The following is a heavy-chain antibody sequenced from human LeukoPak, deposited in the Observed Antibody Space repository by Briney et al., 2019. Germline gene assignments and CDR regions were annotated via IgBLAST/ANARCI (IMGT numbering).Heavy chain of an antibody. Sequence: PSETLSLPCTVSGGSFTSYYWSWIRQPAGKGLEWIGRIYTSGATNYNPSLKSRVSMSVDTSKSQFSLKLSSVTAADTAVYYCARESGGCRRFDYWGQGTLVTVSS. V-gene: IGHV4-4*07. CDR2: IYTSGAT. CDR1: GGSFTSYY. J-gene: IGHJ4*02. CDR3: ARESGGCRRFDY. D-gene: IGHD2-15*01.